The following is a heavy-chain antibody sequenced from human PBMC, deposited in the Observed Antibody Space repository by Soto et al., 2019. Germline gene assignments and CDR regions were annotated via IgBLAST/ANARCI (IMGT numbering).Heavy chain of an antibody. V-gene: IGHV3-48*01. CDR2: INPTSGII. Sequence: EVQLVESGGGLVQSGGSLRLSCAASGFTFSDYGLKWVRQAPGKGLEWVSYINPTSGIIYYADSVTGRFTISRDNARNSLYLQMNSLRVEDTAIYYCASVFIFGGIIDYQGADYWGQGTLVTVSS. D-gene: IGHD3-16*02. CDR1: GFTFSDYG. CDR3: ASVFIFGGIIDYQGADY. J-gene: IGHJ4*02.